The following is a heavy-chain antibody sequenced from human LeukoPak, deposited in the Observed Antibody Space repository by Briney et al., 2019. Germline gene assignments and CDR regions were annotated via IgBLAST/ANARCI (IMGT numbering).Heavy chain of an antibody. J-gene: IGHJ4*02. Sequence: ASVKVSFKASGYTFTGYYMHWVRQAPGQGLEWMGWINPNSGGTNYAQKFQGRVTMTRDTSISTAYMELSRLRSDDTAVYYCARVVRAWIQLYQLDYWGQGTLVTVSS. CDR3: ARVVRAWIQLYQLDY. V-gene: IGHV1-2*02. CDR2: INPNSGGT. D-gene: IGHD5-18*01. CDR1: GYTFTGYY.